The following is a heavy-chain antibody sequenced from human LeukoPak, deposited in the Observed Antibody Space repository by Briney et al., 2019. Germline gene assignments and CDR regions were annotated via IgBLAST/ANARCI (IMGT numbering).Heavy chain of an antibody. CDR2: ISWNSGSI. CDR3: AKASELLRFFDY. D-gene: IGHD1-26*01. CDR1: GFTFDDYA. J-gene: IGHJ4*02. V-gene: IGHV3-9*01. Sequence: GGSLRLSCAASGFTFDDYAMHWVRQAPGKGLEWVSGISWNSGSIGYADSVKGRFTISRDNAKNSLYLQMNSLRAEDTALYYCAKASELLRFFDYWGQGTLVTVSS.